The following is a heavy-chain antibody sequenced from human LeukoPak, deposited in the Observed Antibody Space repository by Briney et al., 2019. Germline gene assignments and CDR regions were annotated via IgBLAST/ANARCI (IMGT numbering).Heavy chain of an antibody. D-gene: IGHD1-26*01. CDR2: INPNSGGT. CDR1: AYTFTGYY. Sequence: ASVKVSCKASAYTFTGYYMHWVRQAPGQGLEWMGWINPNSGGTNYAQNFQGRVTMTRDTSISTAYMELSRLRSDDTAVYYCARDTTTKRAAKPYFDFWGQGTLVTVSS. CDR3: ARDTTTKRAAKPYFDF. J-gene: IGHJ4*02. V-gene: IGHV1-2*02.